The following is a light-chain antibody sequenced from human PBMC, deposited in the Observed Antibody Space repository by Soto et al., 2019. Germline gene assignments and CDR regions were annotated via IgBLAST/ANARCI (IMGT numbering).Light chain of an antibody. Sequence: NQMTQSPPTLSASVGERVTITCRASQSIRHYLAWYQQMPGKAPKLLIYGASTLQSGVPSRFSGSGSGTEFTLTISSLQPDDFGTYFCQHHNSYSQTFGQGTKVDIK. CDR3: QHHNSYSQT. V-gene: IGKV1-5*01. J-gene: IGKJ1*01. CDR1: QSIRHY. CDR2: GAS.